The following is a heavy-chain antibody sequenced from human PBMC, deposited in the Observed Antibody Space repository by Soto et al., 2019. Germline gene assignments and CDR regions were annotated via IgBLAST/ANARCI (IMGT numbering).Heavy chain of an antibody. V-gene: IGHV3-48*03. CDR1: GFTFSSYE. CDR2: ISSSGSTI. D-gene: IGHD2-15*01. J-gene: IGHJ6*02. CDR3: ARTSPSGYYYGMDV. Sequence: EVQLLESGGGLVQHGGSLRLSCAASGFTFSSYEMNWVRQAPGKGLEWVSYISSSGSTIYYADSVKGQFTISRDNAKNSLYLQMNSLRAEDTAVYYCARTSPSGYYYGMDVWGQGTTVTVSS.